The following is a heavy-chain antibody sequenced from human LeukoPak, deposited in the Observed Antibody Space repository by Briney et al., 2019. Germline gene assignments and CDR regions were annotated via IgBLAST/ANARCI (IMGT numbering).Heavy chain of an antibody. CDR3: ANLPPNFRGVITSLGY. J-gene: IGHJ4*02. D-gene: IGHD3-10*01. CDR2: ISYDGSNK. Sequence: AGGSLRLSCAASGFTFSSYGMHWVRQAPGKGLEWVAVISYDGSNKYYADSVKGRFTISRDNSKNTLYLQMNSLRAEDTAVYYCANLPPNFRGVITSLGYWGQGTLVTVSS. CDR1: GFTFSSYG. V-gene: IGHV3-30*18.